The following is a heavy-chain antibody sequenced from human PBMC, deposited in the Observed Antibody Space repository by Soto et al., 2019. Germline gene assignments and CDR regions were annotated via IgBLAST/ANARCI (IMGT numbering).Heavy chain of an antibody. J-gene: IGHJ5*02. CDR1: GFTFRSYA. D-gene: IGHD3-3*01. V-gene: IGHV3-23*01. Sequence: GGSLRLSCSASGFTFRSYAMSWVRQAPGKGLEWVSGISGGGSDTYYSDSVRGRFTISRDNSKNTLYLQMNSLRVEDSAVYFCAKGDSLEWLFPLDAWSQGTLVTVSS. CDR2: ISGGGSDT. CDR3: AKGDSLEWLFPLDA.